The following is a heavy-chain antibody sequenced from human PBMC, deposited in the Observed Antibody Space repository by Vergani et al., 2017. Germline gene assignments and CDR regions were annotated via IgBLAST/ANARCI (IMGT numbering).Heavy chain of an antibody. J-gene: IGHJ6*02. CDR1: GFTFSSYE. V-gene: IGHV3-48*03. CDR3: ARDRGVGARGMDV. CDR2: ISSSGSTI. Sequence: EVQLVESGGGLVQPGGSLRLSCAASGFTFSSYEMNWVRQAPGKGLEWVSYISSSGSTIYYADSVKGRFTISRDNAKNSLYLQMNSLRAEDTAVYYGARDRGVGARGMDVWGQGTTVTVS. D-gene: IGHD1-26*01.